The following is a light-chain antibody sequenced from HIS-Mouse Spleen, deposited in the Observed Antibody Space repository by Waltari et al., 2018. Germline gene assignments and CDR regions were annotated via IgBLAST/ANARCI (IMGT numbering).Light chain of an antibody. CDR1: QDISNY. CDR2: DAS. V-gene: IGKV1-33*01. CDR3: QQFNSYPRT. J-gene: IGKJ4*01. Sequence: DIQMTQSPSSLSASVGDRVTITCQASQDISNYLNWYQQKPGKAPKLLIYDASNLETGVPSRFSGSGSGTDFTFTISSLQPEDFATYYCQQFNSYPRTFGGGTKVEIK.